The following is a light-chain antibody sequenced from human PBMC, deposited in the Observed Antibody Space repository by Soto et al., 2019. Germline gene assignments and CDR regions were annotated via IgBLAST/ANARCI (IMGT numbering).Light chain of an antibody. J-gene: IGKJ3*01. CDR3: QQANSFPLT. V-gene: IGKV1-12*01. CDR2: AAS. Sequence: DIQMTQSPSSVSASVGDRITITCRASQSISNWLAWYQQKPGRAPKLLIYAASTLQTGVPSRFSGSGSGTDFTLNISSLQPEDYATYYCQQANSFPLTFGPGTKVDIK. CDR1: QSISNW.